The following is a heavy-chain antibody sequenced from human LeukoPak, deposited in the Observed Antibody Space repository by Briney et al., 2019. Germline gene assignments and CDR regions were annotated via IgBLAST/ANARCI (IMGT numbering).Heavy chain of an antibody. V-gene: IGHV3-53*01. CDR3: ARRDVYNAFDI. CDR1: GFTVSSNH. D-gene: IGHD5-24*01. Sequence: GGSLRLSCAASGFTVSSNHMSWVRQAPGKGLEWVSVIYTGGSTSYADSVKGRYTNSRDTSKNTLYLQMNSLRAEDTAVYYCARRDVYNAFDIWGQGTMVTVSS. CDR2: IYTGGST. J-gene: IGHJ3*02.